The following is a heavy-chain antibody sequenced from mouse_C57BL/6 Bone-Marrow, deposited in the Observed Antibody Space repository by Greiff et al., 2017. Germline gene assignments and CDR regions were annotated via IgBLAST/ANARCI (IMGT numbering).Heavy chain of an antibody. CDR3: ARGGWLLPNYFDY. J-gene: IGHJ2*01. D-gene: IGHD2-3*01. V-gene: IGHV1-69*01. CDR2: IDPSDSYT. Sequence: QVQLQQPGAELVMPGASVKLSCKASGYTFTSYWMHWVKQRPGQGLEWIGEIDPSDSYTKYNQTFKDKATLTADKSSSTAYMQLSSLTYEDSAVYYCARGGWLLPNYFDYWGQGTTLTVSS. CDR1: GYTFTSYW.